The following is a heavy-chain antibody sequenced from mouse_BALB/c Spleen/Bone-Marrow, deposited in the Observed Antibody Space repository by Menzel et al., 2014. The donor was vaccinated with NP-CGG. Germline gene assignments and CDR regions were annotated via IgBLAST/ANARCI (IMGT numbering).Heavy chain of an antibody. CDR2: INPTTGYT. CDR1: GYTFTSYW. CDR3: ARRAYGSGYGFAY. V-gene: IGHV1-7*01. Sequence: VKVVESGAELAKPGASVKMSCKASGYTFTSYWMHWVKQRPGQGLEWIGYINPTTGYTEYNQKFKDKATLTADKSSSTAHMQLSSLTSEDSAVYYCARRAYGSGYGFAYWGQGTLVTVSA. D-gene: IGHD1-1*01. J-gene: IGHJ3*01.